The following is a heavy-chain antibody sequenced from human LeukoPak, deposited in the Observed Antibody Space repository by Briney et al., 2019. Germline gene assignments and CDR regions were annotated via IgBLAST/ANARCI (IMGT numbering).Heavy chain of an antibody. CDR3: ARGGLNFGGN. J-gene: IGHJ4*02. CDR1: GVSISSGGYS. D-gene: IGHD1-14*01. Sequence: SETLSLTCAVSGVSISSGGYSWSWIRQAPGKGLEWIGYIYDSGSTYDNPALKRRITISVDRSKNQFPQKISSVTAADAVDYYCARGGLNFGGNWGQGVLVTVSS. V-gene: IGHV4-30-2*01. CDR2: IYDSGST.